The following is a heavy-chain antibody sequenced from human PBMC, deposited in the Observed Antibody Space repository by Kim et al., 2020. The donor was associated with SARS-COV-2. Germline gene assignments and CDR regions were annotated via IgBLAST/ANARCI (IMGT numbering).Heavy chain of an antibody. CDR2: IIPIFGTA. CDR1: GGTFSSYA. Sequence: SVKVSCKASGGTFSSYAISWVRQAPGQGLEWMGGIIPIFGTANYAQKFQGRVTITADESTSTAYMELSSLRSEDTAVYYCARESGTTTSDGSYDYVWGSYRHRGYYYGMDVWGQGTTVTVSS. CDR3: ARESGTTTSDGSYDYVWGSYRHRGYYYGMDV. V-gene: IGHV1-69*13. D-gene: IGHD3-16*02. J-gene: IGHJ6*02.